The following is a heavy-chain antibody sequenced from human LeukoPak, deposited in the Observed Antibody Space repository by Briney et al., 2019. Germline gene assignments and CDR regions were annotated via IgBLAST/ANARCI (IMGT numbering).Heavy chain of an antibody. CDR1: GIIFSNYG. J-gene: IGHJ4*02. Sequence: GGSLRLSCAASGIIFSNYGMSWVRQAPGKGLECVSRISASGGTTHYADSVKGRFTISRDNSNNMLYLQMHSLRVEDTAVYYCVTDYWGQGTLVTVSS. CDR2: ISASGGTT. V-gene: IGHV3-23*01. CDR3: VTDY.